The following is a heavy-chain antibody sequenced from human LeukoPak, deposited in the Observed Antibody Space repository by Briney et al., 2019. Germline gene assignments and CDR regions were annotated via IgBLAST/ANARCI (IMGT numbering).Heavy chain of an antibody. CDR3: ARDNCIQVCTQIDC. CDR2: ISSSGSTI. CDR1: GFTFSNYE. V-gene: IGHV3-48*03. D-gene: IGHD5-18*01. J-gene: IGHJ4*02. Sequence: GGSLRLSCAASGFTFSNYEMNWVRQAPGKGLEWVSYISSSGSTIYYADSVQGRFTISRDNANNSLYLQMHSLIADATAVYYFARDNCIQVCTQIDCWGQATLVTASS.